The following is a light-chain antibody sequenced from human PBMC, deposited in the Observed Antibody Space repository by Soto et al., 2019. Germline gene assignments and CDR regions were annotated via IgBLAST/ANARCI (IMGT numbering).Light chain of an antibody. J-gene: IGLJ2*01. V-gene: IGLV2-11*01. CDR2: DVS. Sequence: QSVLTQPRSVSRSLGQSITISCTGSSSDVGGYHYVSWYQQHPGEAPKLIIFDVSKRPSGVPARFSGSKSGNEASLTVSGLQADDEGDYYCCSYAGNYNLVFGGGTKLTVL. CDR3: CSYAGNYNLV. CDR1: SSDVGGYHY.